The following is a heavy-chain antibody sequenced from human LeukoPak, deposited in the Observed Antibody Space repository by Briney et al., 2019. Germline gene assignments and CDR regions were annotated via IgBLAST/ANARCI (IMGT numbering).Heavy chain of an antibody. V-gene: IGHV3-7*01. J-gene: IGHJ6*02. Sequence: GESLRLSCAASGFTFSSYWMSWVRQAPGKGLEWVANIKQDGSEKYYVDSVKGRFTISRDNAKNSLYLQMNSLRAEDSAVYYCARVNSDYGSGSSRDYYYYGMDVWGQGTTVTVSS. CDR1: GFTFSSYW. CDR2: IKQDGSEK. CDR3: ARVNSDYGSGSSRDYYYYGMDV. D-gene: IGHD3-10*01.